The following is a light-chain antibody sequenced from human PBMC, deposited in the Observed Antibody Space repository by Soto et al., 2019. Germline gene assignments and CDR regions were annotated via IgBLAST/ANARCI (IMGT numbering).Light chain of an antibody. Sequence: QLVLTQSSSASASLGSSAKLTCTLSSGHYTYTIAWHQQQPGKAPRYLMKLEGSGNYNKGSGVPDRFSGSSSGADRYLTITNVQSEDEGDYYCETWESTTHAVFGGGTQLTVL. CDR1: SGHYTYT. J-gene: IGLJ7*01. CDR3: ETWESTTHAV. V-gene: IGLV4-60*03. CDR2: LEGSGNY.